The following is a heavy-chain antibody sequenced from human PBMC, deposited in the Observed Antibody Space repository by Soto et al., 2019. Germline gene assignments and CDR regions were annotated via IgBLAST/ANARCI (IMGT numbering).Heavy chain of an antibody. Sequence: PGQSLKISCKGSGYNFNNYWIAWVRQMPGKGLEWMGIIHPSKSSTRYSPSFEGQVTISADESISTAYLQWSSLKASDTAMYYCARDLDYGGNQETFDIWGQGTMVTVSS. D-gene: IGHD4-17*01. J-gene: IGHJ3*02. V-gene: IGHV5-51*01. CDR1: GYNFNNYW. CDR2: IHPSKSST. CDR3: ARDLDYGGNQETFDI.